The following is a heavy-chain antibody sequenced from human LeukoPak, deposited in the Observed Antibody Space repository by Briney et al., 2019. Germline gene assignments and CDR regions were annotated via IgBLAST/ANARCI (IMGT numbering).Heavy chain of an antibody. V-gene: IGHV3-74*01. D-gene: IGHD4-23*01. J-gene: IGHJ4*02. CDR1: GFTVSSNY. CDR3: ARGRPHGNDY. Sequence: GGSLRLSCAASGFTVSSNYMNWVRQAPGKGLVWVSRIASDGSSTTYADSVKGRFSISRDNAKNTLYLQMNSLRVEDTAVYYCARGRPHGNDYWGQGTLVTVSS. CDR2: IASDGSST.